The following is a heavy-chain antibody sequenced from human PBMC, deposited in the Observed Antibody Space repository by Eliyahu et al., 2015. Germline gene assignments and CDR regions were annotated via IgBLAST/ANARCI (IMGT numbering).Heavy chain of an antibody. CDR2: VSYDGSNS. V-gene: IGHV3-30*18. CDR3: AKEGAADWPYYYYSMDV. Sequence: QVQLVESGGGVVQPGRSLRLSCAASGFIFSSYGMHWVRQTPGKGLEWVAVVSYDGSNSYYADSVKGRFTISRDNSKDTVYLQMNSLRAEDTALYYCAKEGAADWPYYYYSMDVWGQGTTVTVSS. CDR1: GFIFSSYG. J-gene: IGHJ6*02. D-gene: IGHD1-26*01.